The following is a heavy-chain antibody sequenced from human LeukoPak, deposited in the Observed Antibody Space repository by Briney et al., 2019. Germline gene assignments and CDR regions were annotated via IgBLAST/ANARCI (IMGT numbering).Heavy chain of an antibody. J-gene: IGHJ4*02. CDR3: ARDRGTYRPIDY. D-gene: IGHD1-26*01. V-gene: IGHV3-21*04. CDR2: ISYTGTYI. CDR1: GFNFSSYS. Sequence: GGSLRLSCAASGFNFSSYSMNWVRQAPGKGLEWVSSISYTGTYIYYADSVKGRFTISRDNAQNSLYLQMNSLRAEDTAIYYCARDRGTYRPIDYWGQGTLVTVSS.